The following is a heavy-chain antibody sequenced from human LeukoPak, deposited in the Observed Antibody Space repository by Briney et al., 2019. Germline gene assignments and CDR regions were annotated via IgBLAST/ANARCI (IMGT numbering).Heavy chain of an antibody. CDR2: IIPIFGTA. CDR1: GGTFISYA. J-gene: IGHJ6*02. V-gene: IGHV1-69*13. CDR3: ASQAVLRYFDWLWPSDGMDV. Sequence: SVKVSCKASGGTFISYAISWVRQAPGQGLEWMGGIIPIFGTANYAQKFQGRVTITADESTSTAYMELSSLRSEDTAVYYCASQAVLRYFDWLWPSDGMDVWGQGTTVTVSS. D-gene: IGHD3-9*01.